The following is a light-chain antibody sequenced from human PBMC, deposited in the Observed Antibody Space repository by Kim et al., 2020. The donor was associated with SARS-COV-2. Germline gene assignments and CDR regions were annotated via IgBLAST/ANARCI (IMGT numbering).Light chain of an antibody. CDR3: QQRGNWPPALT. CDR1: HNLDIN. Sequence: PGDSATPSCRASHNLDINLAWYQQTPGQPPRLLIYDAAIRAAGIPDRFSGSGSGTDFTLTIGSLAPEDFAVYYCQQRGNWPPALTFGGGTKVDIK. J-gene: IGKJ4*01. CDR2: DAA. V-gene: IGKV3-11*01.